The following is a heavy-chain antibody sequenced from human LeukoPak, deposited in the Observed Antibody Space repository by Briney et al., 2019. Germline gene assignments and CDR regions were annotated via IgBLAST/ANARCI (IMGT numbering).Heavy chain of an antibody. CDR2: INPNSGGT. J-gene: IGHJ4*02. CDR1: GYTFTGYY. D-gene: IGHD2-21*02. CDR3: ARDDYSVVTAILGFDY. Sequence: EASVKVSCKASGYTFTGYYMHWVRQAPGQGLERMGWINPNSGGTNYAQKFQGRVTMTRDTSISTAYMELSRLRSDDTAVYYCARDDYSVVTAILGFDYWGQGTLVTVSS. V-gene: IGHV1-2*02.